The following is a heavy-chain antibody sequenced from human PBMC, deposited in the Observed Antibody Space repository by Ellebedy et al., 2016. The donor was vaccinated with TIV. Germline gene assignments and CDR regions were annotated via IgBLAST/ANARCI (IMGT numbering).Heavy chain of an antibody. J-gene: IGHJ5*02. CDR3: ARDPPIPRGRFDP. CDR1: GGSISNSDYY. D-gene: IGHD2-2*02. V-gene: IGHV4-39*07. Sequence: MPSETLSLTCTVSGGSISNSDYYWDWIRQPPGKGLEWLGSIYYSGSTYYNPSLKSRGTISVDTSKNKISLNLSSVTAADTALYYCARDPPIPRGRFDPWGQGTLVTVSS. CDR2: IYYSGST.